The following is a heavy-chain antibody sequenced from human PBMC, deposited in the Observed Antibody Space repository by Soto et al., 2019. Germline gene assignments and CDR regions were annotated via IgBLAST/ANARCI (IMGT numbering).Heavy chain of an antibody. CDR2: IYWNDDK. CDR3: AHRQGPILAGVLRY. V-gene: IGHV2-5*01. D-gene: IGHD3-3*02. J-gene: IGHJ4*02. Sequence: QITLKESGPTLVKPTQTLTLTCTFSGFSLSTSGVGVGWIRQPPGKALEWLALIYWNDDKRYSPSLKSRLTLTTDTSKNQVVLTMTHMAPVDTATYSCAHRQGPILAGVLRYWGQGTLVTVSS. CDR1: GFSLSTSGVG.